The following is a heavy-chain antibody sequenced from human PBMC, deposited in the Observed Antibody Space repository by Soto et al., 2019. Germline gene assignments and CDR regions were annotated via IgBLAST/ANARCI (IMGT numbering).Heavy chain of an antibody. V-gene: IGHV4-34*01. CDR1: GGSFSGYY. CDR2: IDQSGST. CDR3: GVGRETVVGGVMHWLDP. Sequence: SETLSLTCAVYGGSFSGYYWNWLRQPPGEGLEWIGKIDQSGSTNYNPSPKSRVTMSVDTTRSQFSLKLTSVTAMDTAVYYCGVGRETVVGGVMHWLDPWGEGTLVTVSS. J-gene: IGHJ5*01. D-gene: IGHD3-16*01.